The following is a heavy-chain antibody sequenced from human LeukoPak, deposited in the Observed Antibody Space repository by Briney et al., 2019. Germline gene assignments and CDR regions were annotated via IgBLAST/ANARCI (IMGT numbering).Heavy chain of an antibody. V-gene: IGHV4-38-2*02. CDR2: LYDSGSA. CDR1: GYSISSDYY. Sequence: SETLSLTCTVSGYSISSDYYWGWIRQPPGKGLEWIGTLYDSGSAYYNPSLKSRLTISVDTSKNQFSLKLSSVTATDTAVYYCARRGYCSSTSCYEYWFDPWGQGTLVTVSS. J-gene: IGHJ5*02. D-gene: IGHD2-2*01. CDR3: ARRGYCSSTSCYEYWFDP.